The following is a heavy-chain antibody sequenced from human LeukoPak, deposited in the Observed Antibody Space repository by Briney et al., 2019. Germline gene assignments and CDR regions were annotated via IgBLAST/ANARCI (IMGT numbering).Heavy chain of an antibody. D-gene: IGHD1-14*01. Sequence: GGSLRLSCAASGFTFSSYWMHWVRQAPGKGLVWVSHINSDGSGTSYADSVKGRFTISRDNAKNTLYLQMNSLRVEDTAVYYCAREAGNYGMDAWGQGTTVSVSS. CDR3: AREAGNYGMDA. CDR1: GFTFSSYW. CDR2: INSDGSGT. J-gene: IGHJ6*02. V-gene: IGHV3-74*01.